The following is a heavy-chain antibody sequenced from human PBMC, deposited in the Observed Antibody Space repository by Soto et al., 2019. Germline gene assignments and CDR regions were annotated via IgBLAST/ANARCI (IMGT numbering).Heavy chain of an antibody. Sequence: SETLSLTCTVSGGSISSSSYYCGWIRQPPGKGLEWIGGIYYSGSTYYNPSLKSRVTISVDTSKNQFSRKLSSVTAADTAVYYCARRENQNYYDCSGYYAEGAFDIWGQGTMVTVSS. CDR3: ARRENQNYYDCSGYYAEGAFDI. CDR2: IYYSGST. D-gene: IGHD3-22*01. V-gene: IGHV4-39*01. CDR1: GGSISSSSYY. J-gene: IGHJ3*02.